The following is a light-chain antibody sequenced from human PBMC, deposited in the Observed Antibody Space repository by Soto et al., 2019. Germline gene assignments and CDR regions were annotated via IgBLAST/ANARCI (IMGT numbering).Light chain of an antibody. J-gene: IGLJ2*01. CDR1: SSDVGGYNY. Sequence: QSPLTQPASVSGSPGQSITISCTGTSSDVGGYNYVSWYQQHPGKAPKLMIYDVSNRPSGVSNRFSGSKSGNTASLTISGLQAEDEADYYCSSYTTSSTLHVVFGGGTKVTVL. CDR3: SSYTTSSTLHVV. V-gene: IGLV2-14*01. CDR2: DVS.